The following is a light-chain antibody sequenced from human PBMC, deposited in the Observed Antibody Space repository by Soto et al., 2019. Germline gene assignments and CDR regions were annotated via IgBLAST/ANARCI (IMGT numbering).Light chain of an antibody. CDR2: DAS. J-gene: IGKJ1*01. CDR1: QSVSSSY. CDR3: QQHDVWPAT. Sequence: EIVLTQSPGTLSLSPGERATLSCRASQSVSSSYLAWYQQKPGQAPRLLIYDASNRATGVPARFSGSGSGTEFTLTISSLQSEDFAVYFCQQHDVWPATFGQGTKVDIK. V-gene: IGKV3-20*01.